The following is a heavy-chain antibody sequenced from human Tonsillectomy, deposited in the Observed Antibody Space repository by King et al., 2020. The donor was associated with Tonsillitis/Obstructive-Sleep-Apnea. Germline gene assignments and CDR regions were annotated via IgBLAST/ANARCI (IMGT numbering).Heavy chain of an antibody. J-gene: IGHJ4*02. CDR3: ARWRSGYDPDFDF. D-gene: IGHD5-12*01. CDR2: ISSYNGNT. CDR1: GYTFISYG. Sequence: HVQLVESGTEVKKPGASVKLSCKASGYTFISYGISWVRQAPGQGLEWMGWISSYNGNTNYAQQVQGRVTMTTDTSTSTPFMELRSLRSDDTAVYYCARWRSGYDPDFDFWSQGTLVTVSS. V-gene: IGHV1-18*01.